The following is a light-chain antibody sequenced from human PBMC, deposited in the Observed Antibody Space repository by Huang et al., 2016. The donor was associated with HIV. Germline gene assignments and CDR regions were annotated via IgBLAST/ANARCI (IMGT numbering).Light chain of an antibody. CDR2: AAS. Sequence: DIQMTQSPSSLSASVGDRVTITCRASQGISNSLAWYQQKPGKARKLLLYAASRLESGVPSRFSGSGSGTDYTLTISSLQPEDFATYYCQQYYSTHQYTFGQGTKLEIK. CDR1: QGISNS. J-gene: IGKJ2*01. CDR3: QQYYSTHQYT. V-gene: IGKV1-NL1*01.